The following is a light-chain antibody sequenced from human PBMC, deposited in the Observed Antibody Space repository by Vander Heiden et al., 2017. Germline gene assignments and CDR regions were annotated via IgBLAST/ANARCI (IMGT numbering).Light chain of an antibody. Sequence: QSVLPQPPSVSEAPKQRVTISCSGSNSNVGNNGVNWYQHLPGKASKLLIYNDDLLTSGVADRFSGSRSGASASLAISGLQAEDEGDYYCASWDDSLNAVVLGGGTKLAVL. J-gene: IGLJ2*01. CDR1: NSNVGNNG. CDR2: NDD. V-gene: IGLV1-36*01. CDR3: ASWDDSLNAVV.